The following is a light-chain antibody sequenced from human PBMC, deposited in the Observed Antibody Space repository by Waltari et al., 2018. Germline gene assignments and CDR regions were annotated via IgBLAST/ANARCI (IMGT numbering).Light chain of an antibody. CDR1: KLGDKY. CDR3: QAWDSSTVV. Sequence: SYELTQPPSVSVSPGQTASITCPGDKLGDKYVYWYQLKLCQSPVLVIYQDSQRPSGIPERFSGSNSGNPATLTISGTQAMDEADYYCQAWDSSTVVFGGGTKLTVL. J-gene: IGLJ2*01. CDR2: QDS. V-gene: IGLV3-1*01.